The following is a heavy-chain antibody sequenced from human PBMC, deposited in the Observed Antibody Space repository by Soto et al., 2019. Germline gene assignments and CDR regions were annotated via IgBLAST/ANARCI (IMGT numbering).Heavy chain of an antibody. CDR1: GYTLTELS. D-gene: IGHD2-2*02. CDR2: FDPEDGET. CDR3: IPYCSSTSCYMGDYGMDV. J-gene: IGHJ6*02. V-gene: IGHV1-24*01. Sequence: GASVKVSCKVSGYTLTELSMHWVRQAPGKGLEWMGGFDPEDGETIYAQKFQGRVTMTEDTSIDTAYMELSSLRSEDTAVYYCIPYCSSTSCYMGDYGMDVWGQGTTVTVSS.